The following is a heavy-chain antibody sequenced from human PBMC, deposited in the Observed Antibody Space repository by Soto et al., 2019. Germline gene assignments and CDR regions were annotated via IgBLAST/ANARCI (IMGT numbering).Heavy chain of an antibody. J-gene: IGHJ1*01. CDR2: IYYSGST. D-gene: IGHD3-22*01. CDR1: GYSISSSNW. CDR3: ARAPQISGYYPDYFQH. V-gene: IGHV4-28*03. Sequence: SETLSLTCAVSGYSISSSNWWGWIRQPPGKGLEWIGYIYYSGSTYYSPSLKSRVTMSVDTSKNQFSLKLSSVTAVDTAVYYCARAPQISGYYPDYFQHWGQGTLVTVSS.